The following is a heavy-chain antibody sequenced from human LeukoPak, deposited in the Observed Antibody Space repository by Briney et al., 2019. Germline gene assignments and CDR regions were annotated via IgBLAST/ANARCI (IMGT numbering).Heavy chain of an antibody. V-gene: IGHV4-39*07. Sequence: GTLRLSCAASGFTFSSYGMGWVRQAPGKGLEWIGSIYYSGSTYYNPSLKSRVTISVDTSKNQFSLKLSSVTAADTAVYYCARAVGGDGSGSLWGPGTLVTVSS. CDR1: GFTFSSYG. D-gene: IGHD3-10*01. CDR2: IYYSGST. J-gene: IGHJ4*02. CDR3: ARAVGGDGSGSL.